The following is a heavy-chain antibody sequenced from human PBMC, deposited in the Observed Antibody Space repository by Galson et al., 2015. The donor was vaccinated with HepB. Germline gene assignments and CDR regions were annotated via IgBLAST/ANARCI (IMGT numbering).Heavy chain of an antibody. CDR1: GFTFSSYG. D-gene: IGHD3-22*01. V-gene: IGHV3-33*01. CDR2: IWYDGSNK. CDR3: ARGTDSSGSFDY. Sequence: LRLSCAASGFTFSSYGMHWVRQAPGKGLEWVAVIWYDGSNKYYADSVKGRFTISRDNSKNTLYLQMNSLRAEDTAVYYCARGTDSSGSFDYWGQGTLVTVSS. J-gene: IGHJ4*02.